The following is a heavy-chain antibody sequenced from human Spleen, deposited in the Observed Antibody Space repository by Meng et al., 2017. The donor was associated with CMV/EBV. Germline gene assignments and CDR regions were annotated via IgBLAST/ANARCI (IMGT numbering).Heavy chain of an antibody. CDR3: ARDSSGYYPSSLDY. J-gene: IGHJ4*02. D-gene: IGHD3-22*01. V-gene: IGHV1-18*01. CDR2: ITAYNGNT. CDR1: GYTFSNYG. Sequence: KASGYTFSNYGITWVRQAPGQGLEWMGWITAYNGNTKYAQKLQGRVTMTTDTFTSTVYMELRSLRSDDTAVYYCARDSSGYYPSSLDYWGLGTLVTVSS.